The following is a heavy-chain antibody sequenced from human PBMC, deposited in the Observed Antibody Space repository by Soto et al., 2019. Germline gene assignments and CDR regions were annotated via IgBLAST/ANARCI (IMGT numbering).Heavy chain of an antibody. D-gene: IGHD2-15*01. Sequence: PGESLKISCRSSGYDFTSHWHGWARQMPGKGLEWMGIVHGGDSDSRYSPPFQGQVTISADKSINTAYLQWSSLKASDTATYYCARRSCSGDSCLQYWYYGFDVWGQGTKVTVYS. CDR3: ARRSCSGDSCLQYWYYGFDV. J-gene: IGHJ6*02. CDR2: VHGGDSDS. V-gene: IGHV5-51*01. CDR1: GYDFTSHW.